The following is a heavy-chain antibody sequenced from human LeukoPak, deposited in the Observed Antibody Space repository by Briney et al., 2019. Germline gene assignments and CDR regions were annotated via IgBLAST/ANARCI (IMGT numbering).Heavy chain of an antibody. CDR3: ARAPGYGAAYYFDY. D-gene: IGHD2-15*01. J-gene: IGHJ4*02. CDR1: GFTFSKFA. V-gene: IGHV3-30*04. Sequence: GGSLRPSCAAAGFTFSKFAMHWVRQAPGKGLEWVAVVSYDGSYKYYADSVKGRFTISRDNSKNTLYLQMNSLRAEDTAVYYCARAPGYGAAYYFDYWGQGTLVTVSS. CDR2: VSYDGSYK.